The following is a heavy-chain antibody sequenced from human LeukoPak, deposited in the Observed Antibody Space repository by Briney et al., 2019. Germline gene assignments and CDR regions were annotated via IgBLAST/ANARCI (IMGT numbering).Heavy chain of an antibody. CDR1: GFTFNNYA. CDR2: ISYDGSDQ. Sequence: QPGRSLRLYCAASGFTFNNYAMHWVRQAPGKGLDWVATISYDGSDQYYADSVKGRFTISRDNTETRLYLQMNRLRDEDTAVYYCARDGSQRYYDSWSGEPKYSFDYWGQGTLVPVSS. D-gene: IGHD3-3*01. J-gene: IGHJ4*02. V-gene: IGHV3-30*01. CDR3: ARDGSQRYYDSWSGEPKYSFDY.